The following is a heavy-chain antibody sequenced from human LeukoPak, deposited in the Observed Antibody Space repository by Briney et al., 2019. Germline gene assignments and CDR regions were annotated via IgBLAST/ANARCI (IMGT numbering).Heavy chain of an antibody. CDR1: GGSISSYY. Sequence: ETLSLTCTVSGGSISSYYWSWIRQPAGKGLEWVSSISSSSSYIYYADSVKGRFTISRDNAKNSLYLQMNSLRAEDTAVYYCAREMGIVVVPAGLDPWGQGTLVTVSS. D-gene: IGHD2-2*03. CDR2: ISSSSSYI. J-gene: IGHJ5*02. CDR3: AREMGIVVVPAGLDP. V-gene: IGHV3-21*01.